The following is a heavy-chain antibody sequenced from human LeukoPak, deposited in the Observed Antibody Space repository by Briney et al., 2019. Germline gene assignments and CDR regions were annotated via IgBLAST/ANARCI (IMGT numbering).Heavy chain of an antibody. V-gene: IGHV3-21*01. D-gene: IGHD3-3*01. CDR3: ARGYLSSGGFFEWLLVLDY. J-gene: IGHJ4*02. Sequence: GGSLRLSCAAFGFTFSSYSMNWVRQAPGKGLEWVSSISSSSSYIYYADSVKGRFTISRDNAKNSLYLQMNSLRAEDTAVYYCARGYLSSGGFFEWLLVLDYWGQGTLVTVSS. CDR2: ISSSSSYI. CDR1: GFTFSSYS.